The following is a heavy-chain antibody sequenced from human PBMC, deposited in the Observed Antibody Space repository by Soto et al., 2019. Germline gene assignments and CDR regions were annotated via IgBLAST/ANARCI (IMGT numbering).Heavy chain of an antibody. CDR2: ISGSGGST. J-gene: IGHJ6*03. CDR3: AANYGDYDYYYMDV. CDR1: GFTFSSYA. D-gene: IGHD4-17*01. Sequence: PGGSLRLSWAASGFTFSSYAMSWVRQAPGKGLEWVSAISGSGGSTYYADSVKGRFTISRDNSKNTLYLQMNSLRAEDTAVYYCAANYGDYDYYYMDVWGKGTTVTVSS. V-gene: IGHV3-23*01.